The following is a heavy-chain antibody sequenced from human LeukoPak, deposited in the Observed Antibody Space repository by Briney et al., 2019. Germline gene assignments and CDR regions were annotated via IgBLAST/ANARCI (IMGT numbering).Heavy chain of an antibody. CDR1: GGSISSSGYY. CDR2: INHSGST. J-gene: IGHJ5*02. CDR3: ARGRSAWFDP. Sequence: SETLSLTCTASGGSISSSGYYWGWIRQPPGKGLEWIASINHSGSTNYNPSLKSRVTISVDTSKNQFSLKLSSVTAADTAVYYCARGRSAWFDPWGQGTLVTVSS. V-gene: IGHV4-39*07.